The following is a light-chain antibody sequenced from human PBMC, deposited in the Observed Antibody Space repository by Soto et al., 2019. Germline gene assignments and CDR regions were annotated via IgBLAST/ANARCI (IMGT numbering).Light chain of an antibody. CDR1: QSVTSYY. J-gene: IGKJ2*01. CDR3: QVYGSSSYT. Sequence: EIVLTQSPGTLSLSPGERATLSCRASQSVTSYYLAWYQQKPGQAPRLLIYGASRRATDIPDRFSGSGSGTDFTLTISRLAPEDFEVYYCQVYGSSSYTFGQGTKLEIK. V-gene: IGKV3-20*01. CDR2: GAS.